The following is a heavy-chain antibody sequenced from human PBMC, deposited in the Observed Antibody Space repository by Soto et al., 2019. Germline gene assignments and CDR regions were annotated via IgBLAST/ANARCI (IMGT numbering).Heavy chain of an antibody. CDR1: GFTVSNNY. D-gene: IGHD3-10*01. J-gene: IGHJ4*02. Sequence: EVQLVESGGGLIQPGGSLRLSCAVSGFTVSNNYMSWVRQAPGKGLEGVSVIYSGGYTAYGDSVKGRFTISRDNSKNTLYPKMKSPRADDPGVFFCAGRPGGGGYWGQGTLVTVSS. CDR2: IYSGGYT. V-gene: IGHV3-53*01. CDR3: AGRPGGGGY.